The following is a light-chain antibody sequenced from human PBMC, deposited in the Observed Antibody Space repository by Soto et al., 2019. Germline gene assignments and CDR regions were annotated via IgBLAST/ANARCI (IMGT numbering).Light chain of an antibody. Sequence: EIVLTQSPGTLSLSPGERATLSCRASQSISSSYLAWYQQKPGQAPRLLIYGVSSRATGIPARFSGSGSGTDFTLTISRREPEDFAVYYCQQYGSSPLFTFGPGTKVDIK. CDR3: QQYGSSPLFT. CDR1: QSISSSY. V-gene: IGKV3-20*01. J-gene: IGKJ3*01. CDR2: GVS.